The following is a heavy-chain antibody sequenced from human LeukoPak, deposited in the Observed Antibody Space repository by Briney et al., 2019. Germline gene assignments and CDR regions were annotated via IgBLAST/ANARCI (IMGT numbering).Heavy chain of an antibody. CDR3: ARRVVNNRNWYFNL. J-gene: IGHJ2*01. V-gene: IGHV5-51*01. CDR1: GYSFTNFW. CDR2: IYPGDSDT. Sequence: GESLKISCEASGYSFTNFWVAWVRQMPGKGLEWMGSIYPGDSDTRYSPSFQGQVTISADKSINTAYLQWSSLKASDTAMYYCARRVVNNRNWYFNLWGRGTLVTVSS. D-gene: IGHD4-23*01.